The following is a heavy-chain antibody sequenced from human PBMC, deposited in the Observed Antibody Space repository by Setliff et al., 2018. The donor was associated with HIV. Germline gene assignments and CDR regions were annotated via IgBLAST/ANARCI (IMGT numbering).Heavy chain of an antibody. CDR2: LNQDGINK. D-gene: IGHD2-15*01. Sequence: GVLRLSCAASGFIFNDYWMIWVRQPPGRGLEWVATLNQDGINKYYVDSVRGRFTISRDNARNSLSLQMNSLGADDTAVYYCVSGRQGGRYCSGGSCRGGYYYYYMDVWGKGTTVTVSS. CDR1: GFIFNDYW. J-gene: IGHJ6*03. CDR3: VSGRQGGRYCSGGSCRGGYYYYYMDV. V-gene: IGHV3-7*05.